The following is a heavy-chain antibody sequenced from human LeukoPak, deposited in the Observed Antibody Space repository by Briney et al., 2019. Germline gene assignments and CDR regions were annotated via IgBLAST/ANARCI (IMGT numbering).Heavy chain of an antibody. Sequence: SETLSLTCAVYGGSFSGYYWSWIRQPPGKGLEWIGEINHSGSTNYNPSLKSRVTISVDTSKNQFSLKLTSVTAADTAVYYCARHGTSGTNLNWFDPWGQGTLVTVSS. CDR3: ARHGTSGTNLNWFDP. J-gene: IGHJ5*02. D-gene: IGHD1-1*01. CDR1: GGSFSGYY. V-gene: IGHV4-34*01. CDR2: INHSGST.